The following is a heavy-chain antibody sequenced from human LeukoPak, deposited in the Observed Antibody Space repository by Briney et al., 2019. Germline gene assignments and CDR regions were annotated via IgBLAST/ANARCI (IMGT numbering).Heavy chain of an antibody. CDR1: GGSFSGYY. CDR3: ARLRIVGATSFDY. V-gene: IGHV4-34*01. D-gene: IGHD1-26*01. J-gene: IGHJ4*02. Sequence: NPSETLSLTCAVYGGSFSGYYWSWIRQPPGKGLEWIGEINHSGSTNYNPSLKSRVTISVDTSKNQFSLKLSSVTAADTAVYYCARLRIVGATSFDYWGQGTLVTVSS. CDR2: INHSGST.